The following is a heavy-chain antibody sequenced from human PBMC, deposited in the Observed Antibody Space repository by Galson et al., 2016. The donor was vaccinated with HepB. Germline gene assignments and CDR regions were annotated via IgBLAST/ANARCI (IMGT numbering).Heavy chain of an antibody. CDR2: INPSSGDT. CDR3: ARDFLRGGWNLFDY. D-gene: IGHD1-7*01. CDR1: GYTFTGYY. J-gene: IGHJ4*02. V-gene: IGHV1-2*02. Sequence: SVKVSCTASGYTFTGYYIHWVRQAPGQGPEWVGWINPSSGDTNYPHRFRGRVTMTRDTSSSTTYMELSRLRSDDTAVYYCARDFLRGGWNLFDYWGQGALVTVSS.